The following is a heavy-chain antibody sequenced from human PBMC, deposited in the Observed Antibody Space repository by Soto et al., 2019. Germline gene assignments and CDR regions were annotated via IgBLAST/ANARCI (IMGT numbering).Heavy chain of an antibody. CDR3: ARRHHDYGDYGESFPSAFDI. CDR2: IYPGDSDT. V-gene: IGHV5-51*07. J-gene: IGHJ3*02. Sequence: PGESLKISCKGSGYSYTSYWMGREHQMPGKGMEWMGIIYPGDSDTRYSPSFQGQVTISADKSISTAYLQWSSLKASDTAMYYCARRHHDYGDYGESFPSAFDIWGQGTMGTVSS. D-gene: IGHD4-17*01. CDR1: GYSYTSYW.